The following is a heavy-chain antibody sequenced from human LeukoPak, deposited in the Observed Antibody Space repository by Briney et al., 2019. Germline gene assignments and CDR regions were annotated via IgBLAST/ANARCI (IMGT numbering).Heavy chain of an antibody. CDR2: IYYSGST. D-gene: IGHD6-19*01. CDR1: GGSIRSSSYY. J-gene: IGHJ4*02. V-gene: IGHV4-39*01. CDR3: ARQVVAVAGTGYFDY. Sequence: PSATLSLTCTVSGGSIRSSSYYWGWIRQPPGKGLEWIGSIYYSGSTYYNASLKSRGTISVDTSKNQFSLKLNSVTAADTAVYFCARQVVAVAGTGYFDYWGQGTLVTVSS.